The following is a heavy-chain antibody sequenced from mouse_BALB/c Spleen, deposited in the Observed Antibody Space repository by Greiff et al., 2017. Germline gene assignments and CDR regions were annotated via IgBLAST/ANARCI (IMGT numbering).Heavy chain of an antibody. Sequence: QVQLKQPGAELVKPGASVKLSCKASGYTFTSYWMHWVKQRPGQGLEWIGEINPSNGRTNYNEKFKSKATLTVDKSSSTAYMQLSSLTSEDSAVYYCARSPYEDYAMDYWGQGTSVTVSS. CDR1: GYTFTSYW. CDR3: ARSPYEDYAMDY. CDR2: INPSNGRT. D-gene: IGHD2-3*01. J-gene: IGHJ4*01. V-gene: IGHV1S81*02.